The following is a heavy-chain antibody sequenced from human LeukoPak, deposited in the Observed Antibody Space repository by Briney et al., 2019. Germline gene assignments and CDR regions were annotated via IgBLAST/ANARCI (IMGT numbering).Heavy chain of an antibody. CDR1: GGSISSYY. Sequence: SETLSLTCTVSGGSISSYYWSWIRQPPGKGLGWIAYIHYSGSTHYNPSLKSRVTISVDTSKNQFSLKLSSVTAADTAVYYCARQGHDSVDFEAAFDYWGQGTLVTVSS. D-gene: IGHD4-17*01. J-gene: IGHJ4*02. V-gene: IGHV4-59*08. CDR2: IHYSGST. CDR3: ARQGHDSVDFEAAFDY.